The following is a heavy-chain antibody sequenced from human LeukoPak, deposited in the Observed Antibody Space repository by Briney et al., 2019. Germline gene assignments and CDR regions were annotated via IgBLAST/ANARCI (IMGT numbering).Heavy chain of an antibody. D-gene: IGHD3-3*01. V-gene: IGHV4-61*02. CDR2: IYTRGST. J-gene: IGHJ6*03. Sequence: SQTLSLTCTVSGGSISSGSYYWSWIRQPAGKGVRWFVSIYTRGSTYYNPSLKSRVTISVDRSKNQFSLKLSSVTAADTAVYYCAVNPLGWSVTYYMDVWGKGTTVTVSS. CDR3: AVNPLGWSVTYYMDV. CDR1: GGSISSGSYY.